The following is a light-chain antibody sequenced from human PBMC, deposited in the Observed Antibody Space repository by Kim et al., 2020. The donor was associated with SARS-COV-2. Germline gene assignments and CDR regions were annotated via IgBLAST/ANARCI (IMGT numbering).Light chain of an antibody. Sequence: DIQMTQSPSTLSASVGERVTITCRASRSISNWLAWYQQKPGKAPKLLIYDASSLESGVPSRFSGSGFGTEFTLTISSLQPDDFSTYYCQQYNDYSPTFGQGTRLEIK. J-gene: IGKJ5*01. CDR3: QQYNDYSPT. CDR2: DAS. V-gene: IGKV1-5*01. CDR1: RSISNW.